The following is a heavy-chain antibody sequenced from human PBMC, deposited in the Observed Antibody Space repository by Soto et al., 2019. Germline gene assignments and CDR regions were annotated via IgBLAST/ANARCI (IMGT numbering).Heavy chain of an antibody. Sequence: GESLKISCKVSGYTLTELSMHWVRQAPGKGLEWMGGFDPEDGETIYAQKFQGRVTMTEDTSTDTAYMELSSLRSEDTAVYYCATQLSGPGIDYWGQGTLVTVSS. CDR1: GYTLTELS. J-gene: IGHJ4*02. CDR3: ATQLSGPGIDY. V-gene: IGHV1-24*01. CDR2: FDPEDGET. D-gene: IGHD2-2*01.